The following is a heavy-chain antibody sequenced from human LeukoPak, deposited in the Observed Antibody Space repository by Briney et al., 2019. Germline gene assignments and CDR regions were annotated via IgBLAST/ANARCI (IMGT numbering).Heavy chain of an antibody. Sequence: ASVKVSCKTSGYTFTTYGVSWVRQAPRHGLEWMGWVSGYTGNTNYAERFQGRVTMTIDASTSTVYMELTNLRSDDTAVYFCARGEVSASLYYFDFWGQGTLVTVS. CDR2: VSGYTGNT. CDR3: ARGEVSASLYYFDF. V-gene: IGHV1-18*01. J-gene: IGHJ4*02. D-gene: IGHD3-3*02. CDR1: GYTFTTYG.